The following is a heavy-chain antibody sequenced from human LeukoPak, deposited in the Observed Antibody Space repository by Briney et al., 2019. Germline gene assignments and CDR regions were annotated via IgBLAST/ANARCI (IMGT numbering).Heavy chain of an antibody. J-gene: IGHJ4*02. CDR2: ISSSGSSI. CDR3: ARVRIAGDYFDY. Sequence: GGSLRLSCAASGFTFSSYSMNWVRQAPGKGLEWVSYISSSGSSIYYADSVKGRFTISRDNAKNSLYLQMSSLRAEDTAVYYCARVRIAGDYFDYWGQGTLVTVSS. V-gene: IGHV3-48*04. D-gene: IGHD1-14*01. CDR1: GFTFSSYS.